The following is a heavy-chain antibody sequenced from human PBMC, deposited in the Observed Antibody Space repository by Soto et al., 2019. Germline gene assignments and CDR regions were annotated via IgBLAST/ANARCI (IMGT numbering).Heavy chain of an antibody. CDR2: ISAYNGNT. CDR3: ARDHRPGYCSGGSCYSFLVYYYGIDV. D-gene: IGHD2-15*01. CDR1: GYTFTSYG. V-gene: IGHV1-18*01. Sequence: ASGKVSCKASGYTFTSYGISWVRQAPGQGLEWMGWISAYNGNTNYAQKLQGRVTMTTDTSTSTAYMELRSLRSDDTAVYYCARDHRPGYCSGGSCYSFLVYYYGIDVWGQVTTVPVSS. J-gene: IGHJ6*02.